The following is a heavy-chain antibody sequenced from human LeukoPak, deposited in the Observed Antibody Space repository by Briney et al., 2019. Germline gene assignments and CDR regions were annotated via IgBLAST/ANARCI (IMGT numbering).Heavy chain of an antibody. V-gene: IGHV5-10-1*01. D-gene: IGHD6-19*01. CDR1: GYSFTSYW. CDR3: ARHRTSGWTDFDY. Sequence: GESLKISCKASGYSFTSYWITWVRQMPGKGLEWMGRIDPTGSYTNYSPSFQGHVTMSADKSITTAYLQWSSLKASDTAMYYCARHRTSGWTDFDYWGQGALVTVSS. CDR2: IDPTGSYT. J-gene: IGHJ4*02.